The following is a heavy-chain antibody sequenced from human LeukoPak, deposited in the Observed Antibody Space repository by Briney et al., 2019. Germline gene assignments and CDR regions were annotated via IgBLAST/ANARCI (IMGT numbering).Heavy chain of an antibody. V-gene: IGHV1-2*04. CDR3: ARSRVLISVDTDAFDI. D-gene: IGHD5-18*01. CDR2: INPNSGGT. J-gene: IGHJ3*02. CDR1: GYTFTGYY. Sequence: ASVKVSCKASGYTFTGYYTHWVRQAPGQGLEWMGWINPNSGGTNYAQKFQGWVTMTRDTSISTAYMELSRLRSDDTAVYYCARSRVLISVDTDAFDIWGQGTMVTVSS.